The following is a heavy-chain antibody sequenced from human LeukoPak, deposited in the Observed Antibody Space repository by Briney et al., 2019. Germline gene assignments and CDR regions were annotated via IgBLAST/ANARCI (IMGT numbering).Heavy chain of an antibody. J-gene: IGHJ5*02. CDR3: AREGPPPGIWFDP. Sequence: SETLSLTCTVSGDSINNYYWSWIRQPAGKGLEWIGRLYTSGSTYYNPSLKSRVTMSVDTSKKQFSLKLSSVTAADTAVYYCAREGPPPGIWFDPWGQGTLVTVSS. CDR2: LYTSGST. V-gene: IGHV4-4*07. CDR1: GDSINNYY.